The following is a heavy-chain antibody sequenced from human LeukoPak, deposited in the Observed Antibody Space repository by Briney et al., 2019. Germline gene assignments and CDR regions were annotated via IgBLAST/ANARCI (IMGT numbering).Heavy chain of an antibody. D-gene: IGHD6-19*01. CDR2: ISGSGGST. CDR3: AKAPRGLGKFDY. J-gene: IGHJ4*02. CDR1: GFTFGSYA. V-gene: IGHV3-23*01. Sequence: GGSLRLSCAASGFTFGSYAMSWVRQAPGKGLEWVSAISGSGGSTYYADSVKGRFTISRDNSKNTLYLQMNSLRAEDTAVYYCAKAPRGLGKFDYWGQGTLVTVSS.